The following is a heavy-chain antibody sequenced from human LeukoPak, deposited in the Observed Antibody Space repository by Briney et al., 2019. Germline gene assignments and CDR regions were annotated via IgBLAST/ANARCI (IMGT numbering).Heavy chain of an antibody. CDR2: IDWDDDK. Sequence: QTLSLTCTFSGFSLSTSGMRVSWIRQPPGKALEWLARIDWDDDKFYSTSLKTRLSIAKDTSKNQAVLTLTNMDPVDTATHYCARAMEGSHFDYWGQGTLVTVSS. J-gene: IGHJ4*02. CDR1: GFSLSTSGMR. D-gene: IGHD5-18*01. V-gene: IGHV2-70*04. CDR3: ARAMEGSHFDY.